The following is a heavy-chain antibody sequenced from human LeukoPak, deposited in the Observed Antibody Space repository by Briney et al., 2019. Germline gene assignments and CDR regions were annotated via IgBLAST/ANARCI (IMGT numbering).Heavy chain of an antibody. J-gene: IGHJ5*02. CDR2: ISSSSYI. Sequence: GGSLRLSCAASGFTFSSYSMNWVRQAPGKGLEWVSSISSSSYIYYADSVKGRFTISRDNAKNSLYLQMNSLRAEDTAVYYCARGVASPPNWFDPWGQGTLVTVSS. D-gene: IGHD5-12*01. V-gene: IGHV3-21*01. CDR3: ARGVASPPNWFDP. CDR1: GFTFSSYS.